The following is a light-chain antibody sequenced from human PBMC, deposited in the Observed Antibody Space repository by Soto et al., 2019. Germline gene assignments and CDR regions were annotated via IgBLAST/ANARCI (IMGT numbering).Light chain of an antibody. Sequence: EIVMTQSPATLSVSPGERDTLSCRASQSISSSLAWYQQKPGQAPRLLIYGASTRATGIPARFSGSGSGTEFTLTISSLQSEDFAVYCCQQYNNWPPITFGQGTRLESK. CDR3: QQYNNWPPIT. J-gene: IGKJ5*01. V-gene: IGKV3-15*01. CDR1: QSISSS. CDR2: GAS.